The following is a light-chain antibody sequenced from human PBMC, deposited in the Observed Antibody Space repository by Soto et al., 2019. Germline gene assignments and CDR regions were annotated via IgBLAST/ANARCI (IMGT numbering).Light chain of an antibody. V-gene: IGKV3-11*01. CDR1: QTISTS. Sequence: DIVLTQSPATLSLSPGERATLSCRASQTISTSLAWYQQKPGQAPRLLIYRASNRATGIPARFSGSGSGTDFTITISSLEPEDFAVYYCQQRSDWLTFGGGTRVEIK. CDR3: QQRSDWLT. CDR2: RAS. J-gene: IGKJ4*01.